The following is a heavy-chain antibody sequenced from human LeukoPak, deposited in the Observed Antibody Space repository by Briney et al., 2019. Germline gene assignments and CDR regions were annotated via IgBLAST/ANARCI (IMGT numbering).Heavy chain of an antibody. CDR2: INPNSGGT. D-gene: IGHD3-22*01. J-gene: IGHJ4*02. V-gene: IGHV1-2*02. CDR3: ARGPYDSSGCYYVPDFDN. CDR1: GYTFTGYY. Sequence: ASVKVSCKASGYTFTGYYMHWVRQAPGQGLEWMGWINPNSGGTNYAQKFQGRVTMTRDTSISTAYMELSRLRSDDTAVYYCARGPYDSSGCYYVPDFDNWGQGTLVTVSS.